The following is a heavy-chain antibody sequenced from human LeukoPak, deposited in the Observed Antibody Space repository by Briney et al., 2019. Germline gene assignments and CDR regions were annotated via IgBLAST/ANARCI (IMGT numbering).Heavy chain of an antibody. Sequence: PGRSLRLSCAASGFTFSSYGMHWVRQAPGKGLEWVAVISFDGSNKYYADSVKGRFTISRDNSKNTLYLQMNSLRAEDTAVYYCARGPENGMDVWGQGTTVTVSS. CDR1: GFTFSSYG. CDR2: ISFDGSNK. J-gene: IGHJ6*02. D-gene: IGHD1-14*01. V-gene: IGHV3-30*03. CDR3: ARGPENGMDV.